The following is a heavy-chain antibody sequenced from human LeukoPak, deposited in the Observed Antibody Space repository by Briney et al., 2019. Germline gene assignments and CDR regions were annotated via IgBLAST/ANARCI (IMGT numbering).Heavy chain of an antibody. J-gene: IGHJ4*02. V-gene: IGHV1-69*01. D-gene: IGHD2-21*01. CDR1: GGTFSSYA. CDR3: ARSHCGGDCYAYYFDY. Sequence: SVTVSCKASGGTFSSYAISWVRQGPGQGLEWMGGIIPIFGTANYAQKFQGRVTITADESTSTAYMELSSLRSEDTAVYYCARSHCGGDCYAYYFDYWGQGTLVTASS. CDR2: IIPIFGTA.